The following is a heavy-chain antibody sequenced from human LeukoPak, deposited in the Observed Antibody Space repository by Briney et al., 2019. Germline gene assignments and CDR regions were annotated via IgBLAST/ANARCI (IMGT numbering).Heavy chain of an antibody. D-gene: IGHD3-22*01. Sequence: SETLSLTCTVSGGSISSSSYYWGWIRQPPGKGLEWIGSIYYSGSTYYNPSLKSRVTTSVDTSKDQFSLKLSSVTAADTAVYYCARDFGLNDSSGYYDYWGQGTLVTVSS. CDR2: IYYSGST. V-gene: IGHV4-39*07. CDR3: ARDFGLNDSSGYYDY. J-gene: IGHJ4*02. CDR1: GGSISSSSYY.